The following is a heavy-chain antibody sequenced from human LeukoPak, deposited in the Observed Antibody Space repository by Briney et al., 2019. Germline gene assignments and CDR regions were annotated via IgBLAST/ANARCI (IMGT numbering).Heavy chain of an antibody. V-gene: IGHV3-23*01. J-gene: IGHJ4*02. D-gene: IGHD5-18*01. CDR1: GFTFRSYA. Sequence: GGSLRLSCAASGFTFRSYAMSWVRQAPGKGLVWVSAISGSGLSTYYADSVKGRFTISRDNSKNTLYLQMNSLRAEDTALYYCAKDPEAMVISYYFDYWGQGTLVTVSS. CDR2: ISGSGLST. CDR3: AKDPEAMVISYYFDY.